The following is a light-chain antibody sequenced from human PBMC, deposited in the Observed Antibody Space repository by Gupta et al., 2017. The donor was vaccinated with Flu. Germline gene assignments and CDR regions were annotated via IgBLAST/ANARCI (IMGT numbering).Light chain of an antibody. J-gene: IGLJ1*01. CDR2: GSN. Sequence: GSSSNIGSNAVNWYQQVPGTSPKLLIYGSNQRPSGVPDRFAGSKSSTSASLAIRGLQSEDEADYYCAAWDDSLNGHYVFGTGTKVTVL. CDR1: SSNIGSNA. V-gene: IGLV1-44*01. CDR3: AAWDDSLNGHYV.